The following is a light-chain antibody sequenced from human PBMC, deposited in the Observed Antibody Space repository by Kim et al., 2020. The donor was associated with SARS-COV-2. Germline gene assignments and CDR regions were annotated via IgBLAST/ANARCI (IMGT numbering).Light chain of an antibody. V-gene: IGLV3-21*04. J-gene: IGLJ1*01. CDR1: NIGRKS. CDR2: YDT. CDR3: QVWDSSSGYV. Sequence: VAPGKTARITCGGNNIGRKSVHWYQQKPGQAPVLAIYYDTDRPSGIPERFSGSNSGNTATLTISRVEAGDEDDYYCQVWDSSSGYVFGTGTKVTVL.